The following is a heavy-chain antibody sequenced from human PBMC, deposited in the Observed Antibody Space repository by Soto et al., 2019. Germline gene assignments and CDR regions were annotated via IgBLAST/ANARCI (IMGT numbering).Heavy chain of an antibody. Sequence: PSETLSLTCSVSGGAINNRDYYRSRIRQHPGKGLEWIGNIYDSGTTDYNQSRKGRLTISIYTSTNEFSRKLTSVTAADTAVSYCARGRPPFQSIESGMDVWGQGTTDTVSS. CDR1: GGAINNRDYY. D-gene: IGHD2-21*01. CDR3: ARGRPPFQSIESGMDV. CDR2: IYDSGTT. J-gene: IGHJ6*02. V-gene: IGHV4-31*03.